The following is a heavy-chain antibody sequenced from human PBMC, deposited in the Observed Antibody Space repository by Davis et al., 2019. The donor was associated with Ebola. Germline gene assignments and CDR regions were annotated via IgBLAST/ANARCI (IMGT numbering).Heavy chain of an antibody. CDR3: AREPNSFDL. V-gene: IGHV3-7*03. CDR2: INVNGSDK. CDR1: GFTFNKFW. J-gene: IGHJ4*02. Sequence: GESLKISCVVSGFTFNKFWMTWVRQAPGKGLERVANINVNGSDKNFVDSVKGRFSIFRDNAKNSLYLQMNSLRAEDTAVYYCAREPNSFDLWGQGTLVTVSS.